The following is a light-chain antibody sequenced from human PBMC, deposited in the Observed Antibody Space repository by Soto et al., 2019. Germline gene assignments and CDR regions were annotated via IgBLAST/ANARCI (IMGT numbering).Light chain of an antibody. CDR3: CSYAGSSTYV. CDR2: EGS. CDR1: SSDVGSYNL. V-gene: IGLV2-23*01. J-gene: IGLJ1*01. Sequence: LTQPASVSGSPGQSITISCTGTSSDVGSYNLVSWYQQHPGKAPKLMIYEGSKRPSGVSNRFSGSKSGNTASLTISGLQAEDEAAYYCCSYAGSSTYVFGTGTRVTVL.